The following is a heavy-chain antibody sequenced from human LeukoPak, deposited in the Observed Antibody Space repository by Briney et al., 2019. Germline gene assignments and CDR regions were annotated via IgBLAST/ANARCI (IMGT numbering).Heavy chain of an antibody. V-gene: IGHV3-64*01. CDR3: ARVAVAGTAILNWFDP. D-gene: IGHD6-19*01. CDR2: ISSNGGST. J-gene: IGHJ5*02. CDR1: GFTFSSYA. Sequence: GGSLRLSCAASGFTFSSYAMHWVRQAPGKGLEYVSAISSNGGSTYYANSVKGRFTISRDNSKNTLYLQMGSLRAEDMAVYYCARVAVAGTAILNWFDPWGQGTLVTVSS.